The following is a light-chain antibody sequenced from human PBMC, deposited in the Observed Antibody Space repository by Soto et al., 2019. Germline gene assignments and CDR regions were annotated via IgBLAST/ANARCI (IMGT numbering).Light chain of an antibody. CDR2: PTS. Sequence: DVQLTQSPSFLSASVGDRVTITCRASQGISNYLAWYQQEPGKAPKLLMYPTSTLQSGVPSRFSGSGSGTEFTLTISGLLPEDFAAYHCQQLYTLPFTFGQRTRLEVK. J-gene: IGKJ5*01. CDR1: QGISNY. CDR3: QQLYTLPFT. V-gene: IGKV1-9*01.